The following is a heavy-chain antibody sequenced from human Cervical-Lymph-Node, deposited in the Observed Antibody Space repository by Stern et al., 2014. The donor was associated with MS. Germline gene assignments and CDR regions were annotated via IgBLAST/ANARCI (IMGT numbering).Heavy chain of an antibody. CDR3: ASRSPNY. Sequence: VQLVESGGGLVKPGGSLRLSCAASGFTFSSYTMNWVRQAPGKGVEWFSAIISSSGNKYYAASWKGRFPITRNNAKNSLYLQMTSLRAEDTAVYYCASRSPNYWGQGTLVTVSS. CDR1: GFTFSSYT. J-gene: IGHJ4*02. CDR2: IISSSGNK. V-gene: IGHV3-21*01.